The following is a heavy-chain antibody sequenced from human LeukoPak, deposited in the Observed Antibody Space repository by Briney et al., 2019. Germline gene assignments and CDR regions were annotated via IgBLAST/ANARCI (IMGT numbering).Heavy chain of an antibody. Sequence: SETLSLTCTVSGYSISSGYYWGWIRQPPGKGLEWIGSIYHSGNSNYNPSLKSRVTMSMDTSKSQFSLNLSSVTAADSAVYYCAGFCASSTCYNGGTNFAFWGQGALVAVSS. CDR1: GYSISSGYY. CDR2: IYHSGNS. D-gene: IGHD2-2*01. J-gene: IGHJ4*02. CDR3: AGFCASSTCYNGGTNFAF. V-gene: IGHV4-38-2*02.